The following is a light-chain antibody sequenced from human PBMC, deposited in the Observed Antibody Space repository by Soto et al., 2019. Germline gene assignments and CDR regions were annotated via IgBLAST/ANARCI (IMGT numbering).Light chain of an antibody. CDR2: GAS. V-gene: IGKV3-20*01. CDR3: QQYGSSPT. CDR1: QSVSSSY. Sequence: EIVLPQSPGPVSLSPGERSTLSCRASQSVSSSYLAWYQQKPGQAPRLLIYGASSRATGIPDRFSGSGSGTDFTLTISRLEPEDFAVYYCQQYGSSPTFGQGTRLEIK. J-gene: IGKJ5*01.